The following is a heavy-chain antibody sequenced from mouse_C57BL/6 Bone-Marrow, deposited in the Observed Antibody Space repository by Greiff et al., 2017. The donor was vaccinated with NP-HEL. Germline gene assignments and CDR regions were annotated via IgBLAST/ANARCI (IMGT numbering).Heavy chain of an antibody. J-gene: IGHJ1*03. CDR1: GFSLTSYA. CDR3: ARSPKGYYYGSSPYWYFDV. D-gene: IGHD1-1*01. CDR2: IWTGGGT. Sequence: QVQLKESGPGLVAPSQSLSITCTVSGFSLTSYAISWVRQPPGKGLEWLGVIWTGGGTNYNSALKSRLSIGKDNSKSQVFLKMNSLQTDDTARYYCARSPKGYYYGSSPYWYFDVWGTGTTVTVSS. V-gene: IGHV2-9-1*01.